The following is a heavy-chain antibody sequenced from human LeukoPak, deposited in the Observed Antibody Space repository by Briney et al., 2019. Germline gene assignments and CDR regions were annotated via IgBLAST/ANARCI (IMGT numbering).Heavy chain of an antibody. CDR1: GYTFTNYG. CDR2: ISTYNGNT. J-gene: IGHJ4*02. D-gene: IGHD6-19*01. V-gene: IGHV1-18*01. Sequence: GASVKVSCKACGYTFTNYGISWVRQAPGQGLEGMGWISTYNGNTNYAQKLQGRVTMTTDTFTSTAYMELWSLRSDDTAVYYCARDLRSSGWYYFDYWGQGTLVTVSA. CDR3: ARDLRSSGWYYFDY.